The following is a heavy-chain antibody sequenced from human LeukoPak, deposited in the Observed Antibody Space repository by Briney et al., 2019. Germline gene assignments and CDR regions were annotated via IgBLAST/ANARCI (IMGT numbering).Heavy chain of an antibody. J-gene: IGHJ4*02. D-gene: IGHD3-10*01. CDR2: INAGNGNT. Sequence: GASVKVSCKASGYTFTSYAMHWVRQAPGQRLEWMGWINAGNGNTKYSQKFQGRVTITRDTSASTAYMELSSLRSEDTAVYYCARSITMVRGVIIALDYWGQGTLVTVSS. CDR1: GYTFTSYA. V-gene: IGHV1-3*01. CDR3: ARSITMVRGVIIALDY.